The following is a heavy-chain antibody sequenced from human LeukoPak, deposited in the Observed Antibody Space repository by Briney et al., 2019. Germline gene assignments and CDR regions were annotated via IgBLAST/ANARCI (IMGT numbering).Heavy chain of an antibody. J-gene: IGHJ4*02. D-gene: IGHD3-22*01. CDR2: IYTSGST. CDR1: GGPISSYY. V-gene: IGHV4-4*07. Sequence: PSETLSLTCTVSGGPISSYYWSWIRQPAGKGLEWIGRIYTSGSTNYNPSLKSRVTMSVDTSKNQFSLKLSSVTAADTAVYYCAREGYYYDSSGYYYVRYFDYWGQGTLVTVSS. CDR3: AREGYYYDSSGYYYVRYFDY.